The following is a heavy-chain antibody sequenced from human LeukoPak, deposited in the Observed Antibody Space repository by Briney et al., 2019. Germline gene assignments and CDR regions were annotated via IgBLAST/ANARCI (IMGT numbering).Heavy chain of an antibody. D-gene: IGHD2-8*02. J-gene: IGHJ4*02. V-gene: IGHV3-30*02. Sequence: PGGSLRLSCAASGFTFTSYDMHWVRQAPGKGLEWVAFIRFDRNNKYYADSVKGRFTISRDNSKNTMYLQMNSLRAEDTAVYYCAKEEPTHTGGLDYWGQGTLVTVSS. CDR3: AKEEPTHTGGLDY. CDR2: IRFDRNNK. CDR1: GFTFTSYD.